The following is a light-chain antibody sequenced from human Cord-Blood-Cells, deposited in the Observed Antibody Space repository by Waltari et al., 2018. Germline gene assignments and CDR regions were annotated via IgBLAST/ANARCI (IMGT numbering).Light chain of an antibody. CDR2: EVS. J-gene: IGLJ1*01. Sequence: QSALTQPPSASGSPGQSVTISSTGTSRDVGGYNYVSWYQQHPGKAPKLMICEVSKRPSGVPDRFSGSKSGNTASLTVSGLQAEDEADYYCSSYAGSNNYVFGTGTKVTVL. CDR1: SRDVGGYNY. CDR3: SSYAGSNNYV. V-gene: IGLV2-8*01.